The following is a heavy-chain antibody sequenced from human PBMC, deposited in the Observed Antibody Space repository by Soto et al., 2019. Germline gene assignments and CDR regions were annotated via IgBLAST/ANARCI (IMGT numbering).Heavy chain of an antibody. CDR1: GGSISSRSYY. Sequence: QLQLRESGPGLVKPSETLSLTCTVSGGSISSRSYYWGWIRQPPGKGLEWIASIYYSGSTYYNPSRKSRVTISGDTSKNQFSLKLSSVTAADTAVYYCARLQYYYYMDVWGKGTTATVSS. J-gene: IGHJ6*03. CDR2: IYYSGST. V-gene: IGHV4-39*01. CDR3: ARLQYYYYMDV.